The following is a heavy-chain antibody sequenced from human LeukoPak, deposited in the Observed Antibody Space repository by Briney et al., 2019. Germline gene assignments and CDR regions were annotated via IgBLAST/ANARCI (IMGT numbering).Heavy chain of an antibody. CDR2: ISYDGSNK. V-gene: IGHV3-30*18. D-gene: IGHD6-19*01. Sequence: GGSLRLSCAASGFTFSSYGMHWVRQAPGKGLEWVAVISYDGSNKYYADSVKGRFTISRDNSKNTLYLQMNSLRAEDTAVYYCAKDSSGFDYWGQGTLVTVSS. J-gene: IGHJ4*02. CDR3: AKDSSGFDY. CDR1: GFTFSSYG.